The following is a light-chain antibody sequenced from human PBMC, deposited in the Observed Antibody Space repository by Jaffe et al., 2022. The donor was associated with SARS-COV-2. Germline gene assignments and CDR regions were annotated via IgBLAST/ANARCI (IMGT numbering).Light chain of an antibody. CDR1: SSDIGGYNY. Sequence: HSALTQPASVSGSPGQSITISCTGTSSDIGGYNYVSWFQQYPGKAPKLMIYDVTNRPSGVSNRFSGSKSGNTASLTISGLRAEDEADYYCSSYISSASWVFGGGTKLTVL. CDR2: DVT. V-gene: IGLV2-14*03. J-gene: IGLJ3*02. CDR3: SSYISSASWV.